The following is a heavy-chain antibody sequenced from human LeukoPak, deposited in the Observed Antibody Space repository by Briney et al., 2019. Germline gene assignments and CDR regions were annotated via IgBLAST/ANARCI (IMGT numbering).Heavy chain of an antibody. Sequence: GGPLRLSCAASGFTFSSYSMNWVRQAPGKGLEWVSSISSSSSYIYYADSVKGRFTISRDNAKNSLYLQMNSLRAEDTAVYYCARVGEKYCSGGSCYSDFDYWGQGTLVTVSS. CDR2: ISSSSSYI. D-gene: IGHD2-15*01. V-gene: IGHV3-21*01. CDR1: GFTFSSYS. CDR3: ARVGEKYCSGGSCYSDFDY. J-gene: IGHJ4*02.